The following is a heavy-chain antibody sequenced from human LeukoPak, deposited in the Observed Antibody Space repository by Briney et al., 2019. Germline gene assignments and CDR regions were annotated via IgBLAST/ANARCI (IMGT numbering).Heavy chain of an antibody. V-gene: IGHV3-9*01. CDR1: GFTFDDYA. Sequence: GGSLRLSCAASGFTFDDYAMHWVRQAPGKGLEWVSGISWNSGSIGYADSVKGRFTISGDDAKNSLYLQTNSLRAEDTALYYCAKDSLRYYDSSGYYDPWGQGTLVTVSS. D-gene: IGHD3-22*01. CDR3: AKDSLRYYDSSGYYDP. CDR2: ISWNSGSI. J-gene: IGHJ5*02.